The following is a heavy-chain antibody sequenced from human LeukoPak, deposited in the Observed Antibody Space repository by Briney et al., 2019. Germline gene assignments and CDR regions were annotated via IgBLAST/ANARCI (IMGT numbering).Heavy chain of an antibody. Sequence: SETLSLTXTVSGGSISSGSYYWSWIRQPAGKGLEWIGRIYTSGSTNYNPSLKSRVTISVDTSKNQFSLKLSSVTAADTAVYYCARLTHYYDSSGYYYEGPVFDYWGQGTLVTVSS. CDR2: IYTSGST. CDR1: GGSISSGSYY. V-gene: IGHV4-61*02. D-gene: IGHD3-22*01. J-gene: IGHJ4*02. CDR3: ARLTHYYDSSGYYYEGPVFDY.